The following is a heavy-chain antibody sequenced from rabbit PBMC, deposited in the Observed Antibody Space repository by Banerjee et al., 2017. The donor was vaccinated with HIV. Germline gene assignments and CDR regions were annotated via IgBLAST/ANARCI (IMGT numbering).Heavy chain of an antibody. J-gene: IGHJ4*02. CDR3: AREGF. Sequence: QLKETGGGLVQPGGSLTLSCTASGFTISSSYWMSWVRQAPGKGLEWIGYISTGDGSTYYASWVNGRFTISSDNAQNTLYLQLNSLTAADTATYFCAREGFWGPGTLVTVS. V-gene: IGHV1S7*01. CDR2: ISTGDGST. CDR1: GFTISSSY.